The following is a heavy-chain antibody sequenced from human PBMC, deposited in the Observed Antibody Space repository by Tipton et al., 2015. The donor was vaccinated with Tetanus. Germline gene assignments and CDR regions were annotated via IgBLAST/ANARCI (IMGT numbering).Heavy chain of an antibody. CDR2: ISYSGST. CDR1: GASISSSRRFD. J-gene: IGHJ4*02. CDR3: ARHLTSTYTSRYFDY. V-gene: IGHV4-39*01. Sequence: TLSLTCTVSGASISSSRRFDCGWIRQPPGKGLEWIDTISYSGSTSYSPSLKSRVTMSVDTSRNQFSLNLTSVTAAETAVYYCARHLTSTYTSRYFDYWGLGTLVTVSS. D-gene: IGHD2-2*02.